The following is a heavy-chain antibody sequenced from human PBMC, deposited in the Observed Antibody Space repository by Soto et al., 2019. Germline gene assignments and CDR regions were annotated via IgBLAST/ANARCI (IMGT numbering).Heavy chain of an antibody. CDR2: ISGSGGST. D-gene: IGHD6-13*01. Sequence: EVQLLESGGGLVQPGGSLRLSCAASGFTFSSYAMSWVRQAPGKGLEWVSAISGSGGSTYYADSVKGRFTISRDNSKNKLYLQMNSLRAEDTAVYYCAKDHSSSGGGHDYWGQGTLVTVSS. CDR1: GFTFSSYA. V-gene: IGHV3-23*01. J-gene: IGHJ4*02. CDR3: AKDHSSSGGGHDY.